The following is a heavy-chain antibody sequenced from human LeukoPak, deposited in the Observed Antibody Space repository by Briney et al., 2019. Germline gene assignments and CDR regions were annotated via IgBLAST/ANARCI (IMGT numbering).Heavy chain of an antibody. Sequence: GGSLRLSCAASGFTFSSYAMSWVRQAPGKGLEWVSAISGSGGSTYYADSVKGRFTISRDNSKNSLDLQMNNLRAEDTAVYYCATSQRTSGRYGNAFDVWGQGTTVSVSS. CDR2: ISGSGGST. CDR1: GFTFSSYA. D-gene: IGHD6-19*01. J-gene: IGHJ3*01. V-gene: IGHV3-23*01. CDR3: ATSQRTSGRYGNAFDV.